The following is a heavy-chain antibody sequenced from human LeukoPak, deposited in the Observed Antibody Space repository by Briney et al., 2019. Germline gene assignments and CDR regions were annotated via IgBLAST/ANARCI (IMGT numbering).Heavy chain of an antibody. D-gene: IGHD3-10*01. CDR1: GFTFSNAW. V-gene: IGHV3-15*01. CDR3: NTDQKDGSGSYCRY. CDR2: IKSKTDGGTT. Sequence: PGGSLRLSCAASGFTFSNAWMSWVRQAPGKGLEWVGRIKSKTDGGTTDYAAPVKGRFTISRDDSKNTLYLQMNSLKTEDTAVYYCNTDQKDGSGSYCRYWGQGTLVTVSS. J-gene: IGHJ4*02.